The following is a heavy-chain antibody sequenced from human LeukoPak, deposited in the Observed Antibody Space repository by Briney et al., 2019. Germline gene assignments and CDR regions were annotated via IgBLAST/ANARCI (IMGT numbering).Heavy chain of an antibody. V-gene: IGHV1-2*02. CDR1: GYTFTDYY. D-gene: IGHD5-12*01. Sequence: GASVKVSCKASGYTFTDYYIHWVRQAPGQGLEWMGWNNPATGATKFAQKFQGRVTLTRDTSSSTTYMDLNRLTSDDTAVYYCARDTRRGYTGYDMPGDWGQGTLVIVSS. CDR2: NNPATGAT. CDR3: ARDTRRGYTGYDMPGD. J-gene: IGHJ4*02.